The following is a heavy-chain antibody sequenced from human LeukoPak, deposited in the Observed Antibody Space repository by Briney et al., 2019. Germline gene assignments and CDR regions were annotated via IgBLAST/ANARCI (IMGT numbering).Heavy chain of an antibody. CDR1: GYTFTSYA. CDR3: ARVTFSVGGGSFGGFDP. Sequence: SVKVSCKASGYTFTSYAISWVRQAPGQGLEWMGRIIPIFGTANYAQKFQGRVTITTDESTSTAYMELSSLRSEDTAVYYCARVTFSVGGGSFGGFDPWGQGTLVTVSS. CDR2: IIPIFGTA. J-gene: IGHJ5*02. D-gene: IGHD2-15*01. V-gene: IGHV1-69*05.